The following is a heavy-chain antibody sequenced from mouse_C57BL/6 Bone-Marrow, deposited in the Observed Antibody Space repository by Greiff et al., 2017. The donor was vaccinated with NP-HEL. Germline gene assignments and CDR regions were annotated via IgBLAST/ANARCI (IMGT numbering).Heavy chain of an antibody. J-gene: IGHJ4*01. CDR1: GYTFTDYE. Sequence: VQLQQSGAELVRPGASVTLSCKASGYTFTDYEMHWVKQTPVHGLEWIGAIDPETGGTAYNQKFKGKAILTADKSSSTAYMELRSLTSEDSAVYYCTRWGLLYYYYAMDYWGQGTSVTVSS. V-gene: IGHV1-15*01. D-gene: IGHD2-3*01. CDR2: IDPETGGT. CDR3: TRWGLLYYYYAMDY.